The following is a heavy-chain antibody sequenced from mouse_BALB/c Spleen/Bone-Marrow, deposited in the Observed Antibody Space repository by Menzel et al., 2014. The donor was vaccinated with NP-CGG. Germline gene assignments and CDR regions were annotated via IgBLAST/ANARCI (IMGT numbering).Heavy chain of an antibody. CDR1: GYSFTSYT. Sequence: QVQLKESGAELARPGASVRMSCKASGYSFTSYTIHWLKQRPGQGLEWIAYIVPSTAYSNYNQKFKDRATLTADKSSSTASMQRSSLTSEDSAVYYCAREETYGGCYGHFDYRGPGTTLTVSS. V-gene: IGHV1-4*01. CDR2: IVPSTAYS. D-gene: IGHD1-1*02. CDR3: AREETYGGCYGHFDY. J-gene: IGHJ2*01.